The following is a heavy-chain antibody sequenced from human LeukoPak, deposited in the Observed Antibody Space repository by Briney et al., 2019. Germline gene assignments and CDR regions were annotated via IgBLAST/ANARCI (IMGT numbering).Heavy chain of an antibody. J-gene: IGHJ4*02. Sequence: GSLRLSCAASGFTFSSYGMHWVRQAPGKGLEWVAVIWYDGSNKYYADSMKGRFTISRDNSKNTLYLQMNSLRAEDTAVYYCARDRKFSSSSGYFDYWGQGTLVTVSS. V-gene: IGHV3-33*01. CDR1: GFTFSSYG. CDR2: IWYDGSNK. D-gene: IGHD6-6*01. CDR3: ARDRKFSSSSGYFDY.